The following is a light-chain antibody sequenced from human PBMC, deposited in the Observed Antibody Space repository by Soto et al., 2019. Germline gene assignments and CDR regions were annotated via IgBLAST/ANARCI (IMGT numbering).Light chain of an antibody. CDR3: TSYTSSRGSV. CDR2: DVS. CDR1: SSDVGAYNY. J-gene: IGLJ1*01. Sequence: QSVLTQPVSVSGSPGQSITMSCTGTSSDVGAYNYVYWYRQHPGKAPKLIIYDVSNRPSGVSNRFSGSKSGNTASLIISGLQAEDEADYYCTSYTSSRGSVFGTGTKVTVL. V-gene: IGLV2-14*01.